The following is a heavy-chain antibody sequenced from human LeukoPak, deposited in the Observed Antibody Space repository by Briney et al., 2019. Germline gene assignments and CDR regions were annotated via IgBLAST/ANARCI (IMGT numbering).Heavy chain of an antibody. CDR2: TYNSWRS. V-gene: IGHV4-39*01. CDR3: ARFSGYTYGYDY. D-gene: IGHD5-18*01. CDR1: VGSISISSSY. J-gene: IGHJ4*02. Sequence: SETLSLTCTVSVGSISISSSYWGWIRQPPGKGLEWIGTTYNSWRSYYNPSLKSRVTISGDTSKNQFSLKVTSVTAADAAVYYCARFSGYTYGYDYWGQGTLVTVSS.